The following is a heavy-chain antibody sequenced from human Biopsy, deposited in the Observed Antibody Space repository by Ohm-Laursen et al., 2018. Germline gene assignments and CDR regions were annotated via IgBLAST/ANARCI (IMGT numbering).Heavy chain of an antibody. D-gene: IGHD3-16*01. J-gene: IGHJ4*02. V-gene: IGHV3-74*01. CDR3: ASSNPSRVAGGVALLDH. CDR2: IHSDGTTP. CDR1: GFTFSKTW. Sequence: SLRLSCTASGFTFSKTWMHWVRQAPGKGLMWVARIHSDGTTPTYADSVKGRFSISRDNAKNTVYLQMNSLGIDDTAVYYCASSNPSRVAGGVALLDHWGQGTLVIVSS.